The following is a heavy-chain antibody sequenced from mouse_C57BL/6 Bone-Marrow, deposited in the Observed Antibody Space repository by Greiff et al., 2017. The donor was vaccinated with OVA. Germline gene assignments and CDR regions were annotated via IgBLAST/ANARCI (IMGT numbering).Heavy chain of an antibody. Sequence: QVQLQESGPELVKPGASVQISCKASGYAFSSSWMNWVKQRPGTGLEWIGRIYPGDGGTNYNGKFKGKATLTAHKSSSTAYMQLSSLTSEDSAVYFCASPYGNFDYWGQGTTLTVSS. D-gene: IGHD2-1*01. J-gene: IGHJ2*01. CDR3: ASPYGNFDY. CDR1: GYAFSSSW. CDR2: IYPGDGGT. V-gene: IGHV1-82*01.